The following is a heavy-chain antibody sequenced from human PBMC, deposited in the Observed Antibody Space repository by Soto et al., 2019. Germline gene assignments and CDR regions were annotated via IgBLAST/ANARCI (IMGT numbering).Heavy chain of an antibody. J-gene: IGHJ4*01. CDR3: AKAFTAIPGSRPEEKYYFDY. V-gene: IGHV3-23*01. D-gene: IGHD5-18*01. Sequence: LRLSCAASGFTFSSYAMSWVRQAPGKGLEWVSAISGSGGSTYYAGSETGRFTITRDNSKNTLYLQMNSLRAEDTAVYYCAKAFTAIPGSRPEEKYYFDYWGQGTLVTVSS. CDR2: ISGSGGST. CDR1: GFTFSSYA.